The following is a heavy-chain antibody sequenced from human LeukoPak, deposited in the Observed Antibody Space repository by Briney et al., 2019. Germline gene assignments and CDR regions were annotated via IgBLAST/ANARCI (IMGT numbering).Heavy chain of an antibody. J-gene: IGHJ4*02. D-gene: IGHD3-10*01. V-gene: IGHV4-59*01. CDR2: IYYSGST. Sequence: SETLSLTCTVSGGSISSYYWSWNRQPPGKGLEWIGYIYYSGSTNYNPSLKSRVTISVDTSKNQFSLKLSSVTAADTAVYYCARLPFRSYFDYWGQGTLVTVSS. CDR3: ARLPFRSYFDY. CDR1: GGSISSYY.